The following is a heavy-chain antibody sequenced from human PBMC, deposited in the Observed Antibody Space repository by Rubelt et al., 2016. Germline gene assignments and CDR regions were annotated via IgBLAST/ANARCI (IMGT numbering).Heavy chain of an antibody. V-gene: IGHV1-18*04. CDR1: GYTFTGYY. CDR2: ISAYNGNT. Sequence: QVQLVQSGAEVKKPGASVKVSCKASGYTFTGYYMHWVRQAPGQGLEWMGWISAYNGNTNYAQKLQGRVTMTTDTSTSTAYMELSSLRSEDTAVYYCARDGYGGIRPFDIWGQGTMVTVSS. J-gene: IGHJ3*02. CDR3: ARDGYGGIRPFDI. D-gene: IGHD4-23*01.